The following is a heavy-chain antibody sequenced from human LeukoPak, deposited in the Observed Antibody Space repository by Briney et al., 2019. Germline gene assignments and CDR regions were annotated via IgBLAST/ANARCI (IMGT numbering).Heavy chain of an antibody. V-gene: IGHV3-7*04. CDR1: GFTFSTYS. Sequence: GGSLRLSCAASGFTFSTYSMNWVRQAPGKGLEWVANIKQDGSEKYYVDSVKGRFTISRDNAKNSLYLQMNSLRAEDTAVYYCARDLYYYGSGRPLYYWGQGTLVTVSS. CDR2: IKQDGSEK. D-gene: IGHD3-10*01. CDR3: ARDLYYYGSGRPLYY. J-gene: IGHJ4*02.